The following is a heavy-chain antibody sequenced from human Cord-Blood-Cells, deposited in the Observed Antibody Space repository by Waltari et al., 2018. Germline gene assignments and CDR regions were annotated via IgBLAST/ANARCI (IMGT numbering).Heavy chain of an antibody. V-gene: IGHV3-30*09. J-gene: IGHJ4*02. CDR1: GYTFRCCA. D-gene: IGHD6-19*01. CDR3: ARVRDSSGWYYFDY. Sequence: QVQLVESGGGVVQPERSLRLSCAASGYTFRCCAMPWVRQAPGKGVGWVAVISYDGSNKYYADSVKGRFAISRDNSKNTLYLQMNSLRAEDTAVYYCARVRDSSGWYYFDYWGQGTLVTVSS. CDR2: ISYDGSNK.